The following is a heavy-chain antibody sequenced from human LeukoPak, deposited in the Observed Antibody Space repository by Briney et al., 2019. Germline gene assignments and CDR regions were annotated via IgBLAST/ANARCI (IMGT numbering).Heavy chain of an antibody. CDR2: TYYRSKWYN. V-gene: IGHV6-1*01. CDR3: ARDLSRSYYYGSGRHYYYYYMDV. D-gene: IGHD3-10*01. J-gene: IGHJ6*03. CDR1: GDGVSSNSAA. Sequence: SQTLSLTCAISGDGVSSNSAAWNWIRQSPSRGLEWLGRTYYRSKWYNDYAVSVKSRITINPDTSKNQFSLQLNSVTPEDTAVYYCARDLSRSYYYGSGRHYYYYYMDVWGKGTTVTVSS.